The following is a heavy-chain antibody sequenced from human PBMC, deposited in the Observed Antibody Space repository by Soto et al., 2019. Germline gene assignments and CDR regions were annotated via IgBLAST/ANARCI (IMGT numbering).Heavy chain of an antibody. J-gene: IGHJ6*02. V-gene: IGHV1-69*13. Sequence: SVKVSCKASGGTLSSYAISWVRQAPGQGLEWMGGIIPIFGTANYAQKFQGRVTITADESTSTAYMELSSLRSEDTAVYYCARGGWVGELSSYYYYGMDVWGQGTTVTVSS. CDR1: GGTLSSYA. CDR3: ARGGWVGELSSYYYYGMDV. D-gene: IGHD3-10*01. CDR2: IIPIFGTA.